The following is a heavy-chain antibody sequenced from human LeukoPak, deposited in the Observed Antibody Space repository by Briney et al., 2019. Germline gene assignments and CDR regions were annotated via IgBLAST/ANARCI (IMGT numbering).Heavy chain of an antibody. CDR3: AKAGSRSWYSFDY. D-gene: IGHD6-13*01. CDR1: GYSFTGYY. J-gene: IGHJ4*02. Sequence: ASVKVSCKASGYSFTGYYMHWVRQAPGQGLEWVGRIDPNSGGTNYAQKFQGRVTMTRDTSISTIYVELSSLTSDDTAVYYCAKAGSRSWYSFDYWGQGTLVTVSS. V-gene: IGHV1-2*06. CDR2: IDPNSGGT.